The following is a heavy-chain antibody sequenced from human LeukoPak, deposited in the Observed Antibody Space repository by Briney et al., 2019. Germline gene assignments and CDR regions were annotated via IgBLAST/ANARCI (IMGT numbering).Heavy chain of an antibody. CDR1: GLTFSSYE. J-gene: IGHJ4*02. D-gene: IGHD3-22*01. CDR2: IRSKAYGGTT. Sequence: GGSLRLSCAASGLTFSSYEMNWVRQAPGKGLEWVGFIRSKAYGGTTEYAASVKGRFTISRDDSKSIAYLQMNSLKTEDTAVYYCTRALYYYDSSGYLDDYWGQGTLVTVSS. V-gene: IGHV3-49*04. CDR3: TRALYYYDSSGYLDDY.